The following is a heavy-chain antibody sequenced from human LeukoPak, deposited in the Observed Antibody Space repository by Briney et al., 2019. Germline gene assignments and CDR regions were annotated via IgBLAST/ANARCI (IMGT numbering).Heavy chain of an antibody. CDR1: GGSFSGYY. J-gene: IGHJ2*01. CDR2: INHSGST. Sequence: SETLSLTCAIYGGSFSGYYWSWIRQPPGKGLEWIGEINHSGSTNYNPSLKSRVTISVDTSKNQFSLKLNSVTAADTAVYYCARSIAAAGDRGYWYFDLWGRGTLVTVSS. CDR3: ARSIAAAGDRGYWYFDL. D-gene: IGHD6-13*01. V-gene: IGHV4-34*01.